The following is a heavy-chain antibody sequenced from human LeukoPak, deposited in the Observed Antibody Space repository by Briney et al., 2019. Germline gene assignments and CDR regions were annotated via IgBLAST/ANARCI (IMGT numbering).Heavy chain of an antibody. J-gene: IGHJ4*02. CDR1: GYTFTSYY. D-gene: IGHD3-10*01. CDR2: INPSGGST. Sequence: ASAKVSCKASGYTFTSYYMHWVRQAPGQGLEWMGIINPSGGSTSYAQMFQGRVTMTRDTSTSTVYMELSSLRSEDTAVYYCARTSMVRGVISPNFDYWGQGTLVTVSS. V-gene: IGHV1-46*01. CDR3: ARTSMVRGVISPNFDY.